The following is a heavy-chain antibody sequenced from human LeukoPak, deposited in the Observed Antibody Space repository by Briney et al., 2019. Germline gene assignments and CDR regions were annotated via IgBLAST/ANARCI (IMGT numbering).Heavy chain of an antibody. V-gene: IGHV4-4*02. Sequence: SETLSLTCAVSGGSISSSNWWSWVRQPPGKGPEWIGEIYHSGSTNYNPSLKSRVTISVDKSKNQFSLKLSSVTAADTAVYYCARGGYSSSWYWSTTSHQNQYYFDYWGQGTLVTVSS. J-gene: IGHJ4*02. CDR2: IYHSGST. CDR3: ARGGYSSSWYWSTTSHQNQYYFDY. CDR1: GGSISSSNW. D-gene: IGHD6-13*01.